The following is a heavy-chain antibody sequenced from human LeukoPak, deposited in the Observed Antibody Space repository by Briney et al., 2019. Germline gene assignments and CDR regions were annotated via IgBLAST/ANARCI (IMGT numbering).Heavy chain of an antibody. CDR3: AKDWGVGYSDPIFDY. D-gene: IGHD5-12*01. V-gene: IGHV3-9*01. J-gene: IGHJ4*02. CDR2: ISWNSGSI. CDR1: GFTFDDYA. Sequence: GGCLRLSCAASGFTFDDYAMHWLRRAPGKGLEWVSGISWNSGSIGYAHSVKGRFTISRDNAKNSLYLQMNSLRAEDTALYYCAKDWGVGYSDPIFDYWGQGTLVTVSS.